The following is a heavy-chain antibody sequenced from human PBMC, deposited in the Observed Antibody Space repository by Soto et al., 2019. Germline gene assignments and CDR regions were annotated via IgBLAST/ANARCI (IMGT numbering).Heavy chain of an antibody. J-gene: IGHJ4*02. D-gene: IGHD6-19*01. V-gene: IGHV1-69*01. Sequence: QVQLVQSGAEVKKPGSSVKVSCKASGGTFSSYAISWVRQAPVQGLEWMGGIIPIFGTANYAQKFQGRVTITTDESPRTAYMEMSSLRSEDTAVYYCARVQEQWHRSGGFDYWGQGNLVTVSS. CDR2: IIPIFGTA. CDR3: ARVQEQWHRSGGFDY. CDR1: GGTFSSYA.